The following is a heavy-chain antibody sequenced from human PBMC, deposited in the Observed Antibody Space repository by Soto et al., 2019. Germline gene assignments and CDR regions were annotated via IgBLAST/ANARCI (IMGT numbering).Heavy chain of an antibody. CDR1: GGTFNTYA. V-gene: IGHV1-69*19. J-gene: IGHJ4*02. CDR2: ISPMFGAA. CDR3: AREVQVHTPAFVY. Sequence: QVQLVQSGAEMKKPGSSVKVSCQSSGGTFNTYAMNWVRQAPGQGREWMGDISPMFGAAHYAPKFQGRVTMTADESTGTSYMQLSSLTSEDTALYFCAREVQVHTPAFVYWGQGTLVSVSS. D-gene: IGHD2-15*01.